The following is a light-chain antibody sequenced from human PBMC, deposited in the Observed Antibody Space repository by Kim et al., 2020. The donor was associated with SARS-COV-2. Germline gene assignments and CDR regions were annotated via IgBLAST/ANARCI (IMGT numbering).Light chain of an antibody. CDR3: SSYAGSNVL. J-gene: IGLJ2*01. CDR2: EVN. CDR1: SSDVGDYDY. Sequence: PGHSVTISCTGSSSDVGDYDYVSWYQHHSGQAPKLLIYEVNKRPSGVPDRFSGSKSGNTASLTVSGLQAEDEADYYCSSYAGSNVLFGGGTQLTVL. V-gene: IGLV2-8*01.